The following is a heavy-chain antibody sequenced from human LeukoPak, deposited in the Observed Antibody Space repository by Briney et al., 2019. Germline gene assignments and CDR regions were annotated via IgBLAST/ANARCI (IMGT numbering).Heavy chain of an antibody. J-gene: IGHJ4*02. V-gene: IGHV4-39*01. CDR3: AVYDSSGYWFDY. D-gene: IGHD3-22*01. CDR2: IYYSGSP. CDR1: GGSISSSSYY. Sequence: SETLALICTVSGGSISSSSYYWGWIRKPPGKGLQWIGSIYYSGSPYYNPSLKSRVTISVDTSKNQFSLKLSSVTAADTAVYYCAVYDSSGYWFDYWGQGTLVTVSS.